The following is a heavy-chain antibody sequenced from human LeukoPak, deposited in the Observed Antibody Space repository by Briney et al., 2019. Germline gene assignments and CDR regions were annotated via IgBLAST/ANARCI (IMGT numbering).Heavy chain of an antibody. CDR3: ARDGDPNCSGGSCYFSYYYYGMDV. V-gene: IGHV3-48*03. Sequence: GGSLRLSCAASGFTFSSYEMNWVRQAPGKGLEWVSYISGSGSPIYYADSVKGRFTISRDNSKNSLYLQMNSLRAEDTAVYYCARDGDPNCSGGSCYFSYYYYGMDVWGKGTTVTVSS. J-gene: IGHJ6*04. CDR2: ISGSGSPI. D-gene: IGHD2-15*01. CDR1: GFTFSSYE.